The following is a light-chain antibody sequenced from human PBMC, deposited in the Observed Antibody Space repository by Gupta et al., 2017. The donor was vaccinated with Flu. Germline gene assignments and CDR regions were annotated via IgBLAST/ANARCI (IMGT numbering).Light chain of an antibody. CDR3: QQSYSTPWT. CDR2: AAS. J-gene: IGKJ1*01. Sequence: DIQMTQSPSSLSASVGDRVTITCRASQSISSYLNWYQQKPGKAPKLLNYAASSLQSGVPSRFSGSGSGTDFTLTISSLQPEDFANYYCQQSYSTPWTFGQGTKVEIK. CDR1: QSISSY. V-gene: IGKV1-39*01.